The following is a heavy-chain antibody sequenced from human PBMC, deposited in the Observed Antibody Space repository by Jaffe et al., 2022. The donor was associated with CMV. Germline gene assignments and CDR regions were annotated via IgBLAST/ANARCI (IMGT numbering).Heavy chain of an antibody. V-gene: IGHV4-59*08. D-gene: IGHD3-22*01. CDR2: FYYSGTT. J-gene: IGHJ3*02. Sequence: QVQLQESGPGLVKPSETLSLTCTVSGASISSYYWSWIRQPPGKGLEWIGYFYYSGTTNYNPSLKSRVTISVDTSKNQVSLRLTSVTAADTALYYCARLGGYPLSAFDIWGQGTMVTVSS. CDR1: GASISSYY. CDR3: ARLGGYPLSAFDI.